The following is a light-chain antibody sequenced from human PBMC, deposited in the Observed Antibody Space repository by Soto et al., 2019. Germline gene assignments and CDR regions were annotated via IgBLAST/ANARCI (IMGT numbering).Light chain of an antibody. V-gene: IGKV3-20*01. CDR2: GAS. CDR1: QSVSNNY. Sequence: ENVLTQSPGTLSLSPGDRASLSCRASQSVSNNYLAWHQQRPGQAPRLLVYGASSRATGIPDRLSAFGPGTELNIKISRPEPEDLEGDCFKKYGSSPITLCQGTRMEIK. J-gene: IGKJ5*01. CDR3: KKYGSSPIT.